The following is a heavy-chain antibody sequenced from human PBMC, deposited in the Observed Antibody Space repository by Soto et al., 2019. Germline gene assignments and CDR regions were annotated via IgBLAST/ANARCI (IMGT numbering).Heavy chain of an antibody. Sequence: SETLSLTCTVSGGSISSDYYYWSWIRQPPGKGLEWIGYIYYSGRTAYNPSLKSRVMMSVDTSKKQFSLKLRSVTAADTAVYYCVRDGTKTLRDWFDPWGQGISVTVSS. J-gene: IGHJ5*02. CDR1: GGSISSDYYY. CDR2: IYYSGRT. V-gene: IGHV4-30-4*01. CDR3: VRDGTKTLRDWFDP. D-gene: IGHD1-1*01.